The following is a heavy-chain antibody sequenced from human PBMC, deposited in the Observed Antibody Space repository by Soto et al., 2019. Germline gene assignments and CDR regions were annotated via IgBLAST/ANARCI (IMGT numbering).Heavy chain of an antibody. Sequence: QVQLVQSGAEVKKPGSSVKVSCKASGGTFSSYTISWVRQAPGQGLEWMGRIIPILGIANYAQKFQGRVTITADKSPSPAYMELSSLRSEDTAVYYCASLMSSGYYYGMDVWGQGTTVTVSS. V-gene: IGHV1-69*02. CDR1: GGTFSSYT. CDR2: IIPILGIA. CDR3: ASLMSSGYYYGMDV. J-gene: IGHJ6*02. D-gene: IGHD3-10*01.